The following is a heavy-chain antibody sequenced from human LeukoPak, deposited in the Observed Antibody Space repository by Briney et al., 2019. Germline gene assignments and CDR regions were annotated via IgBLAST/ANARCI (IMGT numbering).Heavy chain of an antibody. V-gene: IGHV4-4*02. CDR2: IYHSGST. CDR1: GGSINIDNW. CDR3: ALSSGLWSGYSDAFDI. J-gene: IGHJ3*02. Sequence: SETLSLTCAVSGGSINIDNWWSWVRQPPGKGLEWIGEIYHSGSTYYNPSLKSRVTISVDRSKNQFSLKLSSVTAADTAVYYCALSSGLWSGYSDAFDIWGQGTMATVSS. D-gene: IGHD3-3*01.